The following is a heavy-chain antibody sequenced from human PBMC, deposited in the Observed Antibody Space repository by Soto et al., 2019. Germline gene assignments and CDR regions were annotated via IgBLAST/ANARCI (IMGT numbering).Heavy chain of an antibody. Sequence: GESLKISCKGSGYTFTNYWIAWVRQMPGKGLEWMGIIYPGNSNTRYSPSFQGQVTISADKSISTAYLQWSSLKASDTAMYYCATRRVEPGMDVWGQGTTVTVSS. J-gene: IGHJ6*02. V-gene: IGHV5-51*01. CDR2: IYPGNSNT. CDR3: ATRRVEPGMDV. CDR1: GYTFTNYW.